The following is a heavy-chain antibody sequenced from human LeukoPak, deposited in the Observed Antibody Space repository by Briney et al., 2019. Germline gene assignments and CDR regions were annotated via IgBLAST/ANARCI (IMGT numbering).Heavy chain of an antibody. Sequence: SETLSLTCTVSGGSISSGGYYWSWIRQPPGKGLEWIGYIYHSGSTYYNPSLKSRVTISVDRSKNQFSLKLSSVTAAGTAVYYCARSYCSSTSCPPDYWGQGTLVTVSS. J-gene: IGHJ4*02. CDR1: GGSISSGGYY. CDR2: IYHSGST. CDR3: ARSYCSSTSCPPDY. D-gene: IGHD2-2*01. V-gene: IGHV4-30-2*01.